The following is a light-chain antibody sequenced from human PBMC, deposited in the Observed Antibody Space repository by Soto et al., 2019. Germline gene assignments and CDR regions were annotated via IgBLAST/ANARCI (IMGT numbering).Light chain of an antibody. V-gene: IGKV1-8*01. J-gene: IGKJ1*01. CDR1: QDISSY. CDR2: AAS. Sequence: AIRMTQSPSSVSVSTGDRVTITCRASQDISSYLAWYQQRPGKAPKFLIYAASTLESGVPSRFSGSGSGTEVTLTISSLQSEDFATYYCLQDYNYPRTFGQGTKVDIK. CDR3: LQDYNYPRT.